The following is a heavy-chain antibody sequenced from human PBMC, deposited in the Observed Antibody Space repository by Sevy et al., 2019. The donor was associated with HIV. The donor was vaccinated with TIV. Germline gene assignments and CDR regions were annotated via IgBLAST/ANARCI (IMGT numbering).Heavy chain of an antibody. J-gene: IGHJ6*03. CDR2: IYTSGST. CDR3: ARDCSSTSCYPNPNYYYYYMDV. V-gene: IGHV4-4*07. Sequence: SETLSLTCTVSGGSISSYYWSWIRQPAGKGLEWIGRIYTSGSTNYNPSLKSRVTMSVDTSKNQFSLKLSSVTAADTAVYYCARDCSSTSCYPNPNYYYYYMDVWGKGTTVTVSS. CDR1: GGSISSYY. D-gene: IGHD2-2*01.